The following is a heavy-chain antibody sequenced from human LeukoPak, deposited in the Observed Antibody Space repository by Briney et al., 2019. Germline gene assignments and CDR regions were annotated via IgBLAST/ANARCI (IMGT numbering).Heavy chain of an antibody. CDR1: GYTFGSYE. CDR3: ARDYSSSWPYPHY. V-gene: IGHV1-8*01. CDR2: MNSNTGNT. D-gene: IGHD6-13*01. J-gene: IGHJ4*02. Sequence: ASVKVSCKASGYTFGSYEINWVRQATGQGPEWMGWMNSNTGNTGYAQKFQGRVTMTRNTSITTAYMELSSLRSEDTAVYYCARDYSSSWPYPHYWGQGTLVTVSS.